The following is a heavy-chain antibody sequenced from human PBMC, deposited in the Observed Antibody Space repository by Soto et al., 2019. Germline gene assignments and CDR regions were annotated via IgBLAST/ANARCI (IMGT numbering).Heavy chain of an antibody. Sequence: QLQLQESGPGLVKPSETLSLTCTVSAGSISSSSYYWGWIRQPPGKGLEWIGSIYYSGSTYYNPSLKSRVTIPVDTSKNQFSLNLSSVTAADTAVYYCARTPYDYVWGSYTWFDPWGQGTLVTVSS. V-gene: IGHV4-39*01. CDR1: AGSISSSSYY. J-gene: IGHJ5*02. CDR3: ARTPYDYVWGSYTWFDP. D-gene: IGHD3-16*01. CDR2: IYYSGST.